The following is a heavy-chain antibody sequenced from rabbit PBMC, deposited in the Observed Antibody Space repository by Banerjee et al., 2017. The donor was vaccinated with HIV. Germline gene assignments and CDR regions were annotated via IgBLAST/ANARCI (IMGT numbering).Heavy chain of an antibody. CDR2: IYPGFGIR. J-gene: IGHJ6*01. D-gene: IGHD1-1*01. CDR3: ARDLPAYASSSGYWDL. V-gene: IGHV1S47*01. Sequence: ELVESGGGLVQPGDSLKLSCKASGIDFNNVGISWVRQAPGKGPEWIAYIYPGFGIRNYASSVKGRFTISNDNAQNTVYLQLNSLTAADTATYFCARDLPAYASSSGYWDLWGPGTLVTVS. CDR1: GIDFNNVG.